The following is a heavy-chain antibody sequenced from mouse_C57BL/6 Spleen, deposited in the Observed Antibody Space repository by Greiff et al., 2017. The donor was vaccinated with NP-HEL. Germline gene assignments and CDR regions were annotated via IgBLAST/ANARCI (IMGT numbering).Heavy chain of an antibody. CDR2: ISSGGDYI. J-gene: IGHJ4*01. D-gene: IGHD4-1*01. CDR3: TRETGTGAMDY. Sequence: EVKLMESGDGLVKPGGSLKLSCAASGFTFSSYAMSWVRQTPEKRLEWVAYISSGGDYIYYADTVKGRFTISRDNARNTLYLQMSSLKSEDTSRDNRTRETGTGAMDYWGQGTSVTVSS. V-gene: IGHV5-9-1*02. CDR1: GFTFSSYA.